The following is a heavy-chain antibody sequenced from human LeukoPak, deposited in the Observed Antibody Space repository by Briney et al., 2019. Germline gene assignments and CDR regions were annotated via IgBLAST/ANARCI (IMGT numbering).Heavy chain of an antibody. CDR1: GFTFGTYT. CDR2: ISSSSSYI. Sequence: GGSLRLSCAASGFTFGTYTMSWVRQAPGKGLEWVSSISSSSSYIYYADSVKGRFTISRDNAKNSLYLQMNSLRAEDTAVYYCARDDVDTAMVTVFGSYNWFDPWGQGTLVTVSS. D-gene: IGHD5-18*01. CDR3: ARDDVDTAMVTVFGSYNWFDP. V-gene: IGHV3-21*01. J-gene: IGHJ5*02.